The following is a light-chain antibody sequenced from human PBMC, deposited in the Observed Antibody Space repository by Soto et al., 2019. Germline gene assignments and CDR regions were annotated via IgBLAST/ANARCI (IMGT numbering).Light chain of an antibody. Sequence: QSVLTQPPSASGTPGQRVTISCSGGGSNIATKTVNWYQQLPGTAPRLLIYNTNQRPSGVPARFSGSKSGTSASLSISGLQSEDEAHYYCAAWDESLKGLFGGGTKVTVL. V-gene: IGLV1-44*01. CDR3: AAWDESLKGL. CDR1: GSNIATKT. CDR2: NTN. J-gene: IGLJ2*01.